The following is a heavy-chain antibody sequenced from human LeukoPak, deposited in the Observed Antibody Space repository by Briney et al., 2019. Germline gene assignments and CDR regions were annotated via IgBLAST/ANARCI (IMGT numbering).Heavy chain of an antibody. CDR2: IKQDGSEK. J-gene: IGHJ6*03. V-gene: IGHV3-7*01. D-gene: IGHD3-3*01. CDR1: GFTFSSYW. CDR3: ARGTSYYDFWSGYYPNYYYYYMDV. Sequence: GGSLRLSCAASGFTFSSYWMSWVRQAPGKGLEWVASIKQDGSEKYYVDSVKGRFTISRDNAKNSLYPQMNSLRAEDTAVYYCARGTSYYDFWSGYYPNYYYYYMDVWGKGTTVTVSS.